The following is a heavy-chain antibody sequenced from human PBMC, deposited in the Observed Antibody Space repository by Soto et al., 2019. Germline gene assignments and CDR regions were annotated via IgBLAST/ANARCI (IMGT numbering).Heavy chain of an antibody. J-gene: IGHJ5*02. V-gene: IGHV1-2*02. CDR2: INPDSGAT. D-gene: IGHD3-10*01. CDR3: ARVKYGNLPPPTSRFDP. CDR1: GYTFTTYY. Sequence: QVLLVQSGAEVKKPGASVKVSCKASGYTFTTYYIHWVRQAPGQGLEWMAWINPDSGATYSAPKFQGRVTVTSDTSISTASMEMSRLTSDDTAVYYCARVKYGNLPPPTSRFDPWGQGTLVTVSS.